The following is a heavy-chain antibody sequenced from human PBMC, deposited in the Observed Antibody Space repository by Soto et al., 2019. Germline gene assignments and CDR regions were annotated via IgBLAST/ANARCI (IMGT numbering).Heavy chain of an antibody. V-gene: IGHV3-30*18. CDR3: AKETIQVGGPNYFDY. J-gene: IGHJ4*02. D-gene: IGHD1-1*01. Sequence: GGSLRLSCEASGFTFGRYGMHWVRQSPGMGLEWVAVISWDGLAQYYGDSVRGRFTISRDNSQSTLYLQMNSLRTEDTAIYYCAKETIQVGGPNYFDYWGQGVLVTVSS. CDR2: ISWDGLAQ. CDR1: GFTFGRYG.